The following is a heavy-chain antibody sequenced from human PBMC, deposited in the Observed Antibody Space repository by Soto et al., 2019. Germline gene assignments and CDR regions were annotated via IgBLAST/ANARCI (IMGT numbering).Heavy chain of an antibody. Sequence: QMQLQESGPGLVKASQTLSLTCNVSGGSIGSGDFFWGWDRQPPGKGLEWISHISYCVDTSYNPSSLSRFSISVHTSNSQFSLTLSTVTAAYTVVYYCARDLFFYGSGAYSHNAFDMCGRWTTVTVSS. D-gene: IGHD6-19*01. CDR1: GGSIGSGDFF. CDR3: ARDLFFYGSGAYSHNAFDM. CDR2: ISYCVDT. V-gene: IGHV4-30-4*01. J-gene: IGHJ3*02.